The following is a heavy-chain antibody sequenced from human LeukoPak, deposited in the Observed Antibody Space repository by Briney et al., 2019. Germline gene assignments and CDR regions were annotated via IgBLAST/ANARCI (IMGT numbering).Heavy chain of an antibody. V-gene: IGHV3-30*04. CDR2: ISYDGSNK. CDR3: ARVGKDSGYDWLYYFDY. D-gene: IGHD5-12*01. CDR1: GFTFSSYA. J-gene: IGHJ4*02. Sequence: GRSLRLSCAASGFTFSSYAMHWVRQAPGKGLEWVALISYDGSNKYYADSVKGRFTISRDNSKDTLYLQMNSLRAEDTAVYYRARVGKDSGYDWLYYFDYWGQGTLVTVSS.